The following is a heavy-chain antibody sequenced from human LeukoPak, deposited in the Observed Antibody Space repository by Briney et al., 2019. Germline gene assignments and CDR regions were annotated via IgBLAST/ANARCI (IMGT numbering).Heavy chain of an antibody. CDR3: ARAPHFFDTSGSRYYFDY. J-gene: IGHJ4*02. Sequence: PSETLSLTCSVSGGSIRSTTYYWGWIRQPPGKGLEWIGSIYSGNTYYSPSLMSRVTISVDTSKNQFSLILRSVTAADTAVYYCARAPHFFDTSGSRYYFDYWGQGALVTVSS. D-gene: IGHD3-22*01. CDR2: IYSGNT. CDR1: GGSIRSTTYY. V-gene: IGHV4-39*07.